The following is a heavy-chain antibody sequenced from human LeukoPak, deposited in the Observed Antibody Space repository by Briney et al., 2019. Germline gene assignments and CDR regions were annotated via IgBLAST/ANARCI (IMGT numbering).Heavy chain of an antibody. D-gene: IGHD3-10*01. CDR3: ARDYYGTPPLDY. CDR1: GYTFTSYG. J-gene: IGHJ4*02. V-gene: IGHV1-18*01. Sequence: ASVKVCCKASGYTFTSYGISWVRQAPGQGLEWMGWISADNGDTNYAQKLQGRVTMTTDTSTSTAYMELRSLRSDDTAVYYCARDYYGTPPLDYWGQGTLVTVSS. CDR2: ISADNGDT.